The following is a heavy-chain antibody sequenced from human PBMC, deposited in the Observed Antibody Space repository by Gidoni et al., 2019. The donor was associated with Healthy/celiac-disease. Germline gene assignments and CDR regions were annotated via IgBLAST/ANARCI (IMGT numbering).Heavy chain of an antibody. J-gene: IGHJ6*02. CDR1: GFTFSSYD. Sequence: EVQLVESGGGLVQPGGSLSLSCAASGFTFSSYDMHWVRQATGKGLEWVSAIGTAGDTYYPGSVKGRFTISRENAKNSLYLQMNSLRAEDTAVYYCAKGGFLEWPSSGGMDVWGQGTTVTVSS. D-gene: IGHD3-3*01. V-gene: IGHV3-13*01. CDR3: AKGGFLEWPSSGGMDV. CDR2: IGTAGDT.